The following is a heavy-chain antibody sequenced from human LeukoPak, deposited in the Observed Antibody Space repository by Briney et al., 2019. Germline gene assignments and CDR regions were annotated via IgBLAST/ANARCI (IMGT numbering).Heavy chain of an antibody. V-gene: IGHV1-46*01. CDR1: GYTFTSYY. CDR3: ARVLTIPYGMDV. CDR2: INPSGGST. J-gene: IGHJ6*02. D-gene: IGHD2/OR15-2a*01. Sequence: ASVKVSCKAPGYTFTSYYMHWVRQAPGQGLEWMGIINPSGGSTSYAQKFQGRATMTRDTSTSTVYMELSSLRSEDTAVYYCARVLTIPYGMDVWGQGTTVTVSS.